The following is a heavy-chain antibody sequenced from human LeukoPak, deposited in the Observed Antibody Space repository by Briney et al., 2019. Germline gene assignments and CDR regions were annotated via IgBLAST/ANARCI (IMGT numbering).Heavy chain of an antibody. J-gene: IGHJ4*02. Sequence: PSETLSLTCNVSGDSISSTSGYYWSWIRQPAGKGLEWIGRMHASGHTNYNPSLKSRVTISVDTSKNQFSLKLSSVTAADTAVYYRARFSTYYYDSSGYDYWGQGTLVTVSS. CDR2: MHASGHT. D-gene: IGHD3-22*01. CDR1: GDSISSTSGYY. CDR3: ARFSTYYYDSSGYDY. V-gene: IGHV4-61*02.